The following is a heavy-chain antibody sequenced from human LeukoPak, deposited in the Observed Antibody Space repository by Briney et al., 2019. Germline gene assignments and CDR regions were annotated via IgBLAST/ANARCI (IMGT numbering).Heavy chain of an antibody. Sequence: PSETLSLTCTVSGGSISSSSYYWGWIRQPPGKGLEWIGSIYYSGSTYYNPSLKSRVTISVDTSKNQFSLKLSSVTAADTAVYYCARDVISSRYGFDPWGQGTLVTVSS. J-gene: IGHJ5*02. V-gene: IGHV4-39*02. D-gene: IGHD6-13*01. CDR2: IYYSGST. CDR1: GGSISSSSYY. CDR3: ARDVISSRYGFDP.